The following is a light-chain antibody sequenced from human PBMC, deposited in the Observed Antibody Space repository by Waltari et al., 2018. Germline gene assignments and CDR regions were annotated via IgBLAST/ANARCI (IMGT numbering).Light chain of an antibody. CDR2: GAS. CDR1: PSVSRA. Sequence: DIVLTQSPGTLSLSLGERATVSCRASPSVSRALAWYQQKPGQAPRLLIYGASTRATGIPDRFSGSGSGTDFSLTISRLEPDDFAVYYCQHYLRLPVTFGQGTTVEI. V-gene: IGKV3-20*01. J-gene: IGKJ1*01. CDR3: QHYLRLPVT.